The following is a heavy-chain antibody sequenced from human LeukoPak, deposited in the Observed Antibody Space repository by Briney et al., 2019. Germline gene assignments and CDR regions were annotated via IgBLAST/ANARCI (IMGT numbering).Heavy chain of an antibody. V-gene: IGHV4-34*01. Sequence: SETLSLTCAVYGGSFSGYYWTLIRQTPGKGLDGIGEISHTGLTGSNPSLKSRVTIFVDSSKKQFSLRMTSVTAADTGVYYCARVPDITAQPCDTWGPGTLVTVSS. CDR1: GGSFSGYY. CDR3: ARVPDITAQPCDT. J-gene: IGHJ5*02. CDR2: ISHTGLT. D-gene: IGHD1-1*01.